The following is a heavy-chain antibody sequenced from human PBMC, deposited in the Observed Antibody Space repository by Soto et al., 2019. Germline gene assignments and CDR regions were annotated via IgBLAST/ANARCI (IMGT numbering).Heavy chain of an antibody. CDR1: GRPFSSYA. D-gene: IGHD3-22*01. J-gene: IGHJ6*02. CDR3: ARGLDSSGYYYYYYGMDV. V-gene: IGHV1-69*13. CDR2: IIPIFGTA. Sequence: SSVKVSCKASGRPFSSYAISWVRQAPGQGLEWMGGIIPIFGTANYAQKFQCRVTITADESTSTAYIELSSLRSEDSAVYYCARGLDSSGYYYYYYGMDVWGQGTTVTVSS.